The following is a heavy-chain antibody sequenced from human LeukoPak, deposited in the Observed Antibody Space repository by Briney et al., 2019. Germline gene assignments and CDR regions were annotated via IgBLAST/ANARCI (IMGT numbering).Heavy chain of an antibody. CDR2: VYKSGST. V-gene: IGHV4-59*01. Sequence: SETLSLTCTVSGGSISSYYWSWIRQPPGKGLEWIGYVYKSGSTNYNPSLESRVTISLDTSKSQFSLKLNSVTAADTAVYYCARYGSWSTYYYMDVWDKGTTVTVSS. J-gene: IGHJ6*03. CDR1: GGSISSYY. D-gene: IGHD3-3*01. CDR3: ARYGSWSTYYYMDV.